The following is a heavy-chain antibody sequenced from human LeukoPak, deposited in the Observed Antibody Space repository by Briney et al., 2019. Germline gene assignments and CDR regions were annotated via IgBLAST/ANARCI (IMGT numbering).Heavy chain of an antibody. CDR1: GFTFSSYA. J-gene: IGHJ4*02. CDR3: AMPAPIVGATAGFDY. D-gene: IGHD1-26*01. V-gene: IGHV3-23*01. Sequence: GGSLRLSCAASGFTFSSYAMSWVRQAPGKGLEWVSAISGSGGSTYYADSVKGRFTISRDNSKNTLYLQMNSLKAEDTAVYYCAMPAPIVGATAGFDYWGQGTLVTVSS. CDR2: ISGSGGST.